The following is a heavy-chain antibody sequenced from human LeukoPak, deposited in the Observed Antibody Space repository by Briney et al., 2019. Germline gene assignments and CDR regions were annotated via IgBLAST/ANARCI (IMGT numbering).Heavy chain of an antibody. CDR2: VTYNGATM. CDR3: AKDLVGATLDWFDP. V-gene: IGHV3-48*04. CDR1: GFTFSSYS. D-gene: IGHD1-26*01. Sequence: GGSLRLSCAASGFTFSSYSMNWVRQAPGKGLEWISYVTYNGATMYYADSVKGRFTASRDNGKNSLYLQMNSLRAEDTAVYYCAKDLVGATLDWFDPWGQGTLVSVSS. J-gene: IGHJ5*02.